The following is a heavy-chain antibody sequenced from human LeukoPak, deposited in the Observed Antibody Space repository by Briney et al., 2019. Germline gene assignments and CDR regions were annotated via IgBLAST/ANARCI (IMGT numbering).Heavy chain of an antibody. CDR2: VSYSGST. Sequence: SETLSLTCTVSGGSISSYYWSWIRQPPGKGLEWIGYVSYSGSTNYDPSLKSRVTISVDPSKNQFSLKLSSVTAADTAVYYCARTFTAGYCSSTSCSGEGVYFDYWGQGTLVTVSS. J-gene: IGHJ4*02. CDR1: GGSISSYY. V-gene: IGHV4-59*01. CDR3: ARTFTAGYCSSTSCSGEGVYFDY. D-gene: IGHD2-2*01.